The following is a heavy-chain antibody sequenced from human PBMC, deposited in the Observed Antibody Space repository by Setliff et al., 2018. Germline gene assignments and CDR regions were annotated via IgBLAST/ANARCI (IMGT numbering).Heavy chain of an antibody. Sequence: TSETLSLTCSVSGASISSDGYYWSWIRQYPGKGLEWIGYIYYSGSTYYNPSLKSRVTISLDTSENQFSLELTSATAADTAVYYCARSRTIAVKGGVFAVWGRGTLVTVSS. CDR3: ARSRTIAVKGGVFAV. D-gene: IGHD6-19*01. J-gene: IGHJ2*01. V-gene: IGHV4-31*03. CDR2: IYYSGST. CDR1: GASISSDGYY.